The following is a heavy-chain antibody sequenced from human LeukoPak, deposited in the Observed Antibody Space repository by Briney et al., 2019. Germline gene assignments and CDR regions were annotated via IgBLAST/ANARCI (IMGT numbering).Heavy chain of an antibody. Sequence: ASVKVSCKSSVYTFTGYYRHWVRQAPGQGREWMGWINPKSGGTNYAQKFQGRVTMTRDTSISTAYMELSRLRSDDTAVYYCARVRAAAAVDYWGQGTLVTVSS. D-gene: IGHD6-13*01. J-gene: IGHJ4*02. CDR1: VYTFTGYY. V-gene: IGHV1-2*02. CDR2: INPKSGGT. CDR3: ARVRAAAAVDY.